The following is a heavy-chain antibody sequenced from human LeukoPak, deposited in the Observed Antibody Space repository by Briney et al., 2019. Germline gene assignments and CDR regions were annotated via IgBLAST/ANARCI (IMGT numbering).Heavy chain of an antibody. D-gene: IGHD3-10*01. CDR1: GYTFTGYY. CDR2: INPNSGGT. V-gene: IGHV1-2*02. Sequence: GASVKVSCKASGYTFTGYYMHWVRQAPGQGLEWMGWINPNSGGTNYAQKFQGRVTMTRDTSISTAYMELSRLRSDDTAVYYCARDQVSRSYGSGSYLHYYGMDVWGQGTTVTVSS. CDR3: ARDQVSRSYGSGSYLHYYGMDV. J-gene: IGHJ6*02.